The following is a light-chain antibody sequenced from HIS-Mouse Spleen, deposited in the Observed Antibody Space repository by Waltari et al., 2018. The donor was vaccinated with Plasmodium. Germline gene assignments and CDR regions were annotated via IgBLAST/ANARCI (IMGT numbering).Light chain of an antibody. V-gene: IGLV2-8*01. CDR2: EVS. CDR1: SSDVGGYNY. Sequence: QSALTQPPSASGSPGQSVTIPCTGTSSDVGGYNYVSWYQPHPGKAPTLMIYEVSKRPSGVPDRFSGSKSGNTASLTVSGLQAEDEADYYCSSYAGSNNLVFGGGTKLTVL. CDR3: SSYAGSNNLV. J-gene: IGLJ2*01.